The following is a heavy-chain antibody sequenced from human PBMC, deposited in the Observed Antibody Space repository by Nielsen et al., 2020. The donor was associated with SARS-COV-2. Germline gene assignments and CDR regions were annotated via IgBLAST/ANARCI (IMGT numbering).Heavy chain of an antibody. CDR1: GSTFSSYA. CDR2: ISGSGGST. D-gene: IGHD6-6*01. J-gene: IGHJ4*02. V-gene: IGHV3-23*01. Sequence: GETLKISCAASGSTFSSYAMSWVRQAPGKGLEWVSAISGSGGSTYYADSVKGRFTISRDNSKNTLYLQMNSLRAEDTAVYYCAKDLGGASGYFDYWGQGTLVTVSS. CDR3: AKDLGGASGYFDY.